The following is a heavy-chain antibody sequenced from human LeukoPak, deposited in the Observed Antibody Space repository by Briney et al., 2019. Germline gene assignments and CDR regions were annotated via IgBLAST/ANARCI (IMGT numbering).Heavy chain of an antibody. CDR2: ISSSSSYI. CDR3: AELGITMIGGV. V-gene: IGHV3-21*01. Sequence: PGGSLRLSCAASGFTFSSYSMNWVRQAPGKGLEWVSSISSSSSYIYYADSVEGRFTISRDNAKNSLYLQMKSLRAEDTAVYYCAELGITMIGGVWGKGTTVTISS. CDR1: GFTFSSYS. D-gene: IGHD3-10*02. J-gene: IGHJ6*04.